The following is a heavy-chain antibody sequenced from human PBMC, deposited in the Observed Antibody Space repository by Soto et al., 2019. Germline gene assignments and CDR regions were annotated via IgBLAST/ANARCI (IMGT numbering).Heavy chain of an antibody. Sequence: EVQLVESGGGLVQPGGSLRLSCAASGFTFSSYEMNWVRQAPGKGLEWVSYISSSGSTIYYADSVKGRFTISRDNAKNSLYLQMNSLRAEDTAVYYCAREMGNNDYSLYYGMDVWGQGTTVTVSS. CDR3: AREMGNNDYSLYYGMDV. J-gene: IGHJ6*02. CDR1: GFTFSSYE. CDR2: ISSSGSTI. V-gene: IGHV3-48*03. D-gene: IGHD4-4*01.